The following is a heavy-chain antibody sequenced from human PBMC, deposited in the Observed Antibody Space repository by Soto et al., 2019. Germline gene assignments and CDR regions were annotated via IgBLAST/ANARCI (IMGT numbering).Heavy chain of an antibody. CDR1: GGTFSSYA. V-gene: IGHV1-69*01. CDR3: ARGRFGELYPYYYYYGMDV. D-gene: IGHD3-10*01. Sequence: QVQLVQSGAEVKKPGSSVKVSCKASGGTFSSYAISWVRQAPGQGVEWMGGIIPIFGTANYAQKFQGRVTITADESTSTAYMELSSLRSDDTAVYYCARGRFGELYPYYYYYGMDVWGQGTTVTVSS. CDR2: IIPIFGTA. J-gene: IGHJ6*02.